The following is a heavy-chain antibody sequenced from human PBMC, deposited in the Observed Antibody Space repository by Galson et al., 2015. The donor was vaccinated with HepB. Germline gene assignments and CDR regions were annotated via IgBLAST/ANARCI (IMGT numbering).Heavy chain of an antibody. D-gene: IGHD2-21*01. Sequence: SLRLSCAASGFTFSSYEMNWVRQAPGKGLEWVSSISSSSSYIYYADSVKGRFTISRDNAKNSLYPQMNSLRAEDTAVYYCARALDWDGMDVWGLGTTVTVSS. CDR2: ISSSSSYI. V-gene: IGHV3-21*01. J-gene: IGHJ6*02. CDR3: ARALDWDGMDV. CDR1: GFTFSSYE.